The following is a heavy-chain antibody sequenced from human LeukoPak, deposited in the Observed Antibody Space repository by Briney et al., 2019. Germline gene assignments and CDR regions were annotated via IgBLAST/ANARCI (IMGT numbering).Heavy chain of an antibody. CDR2: IRSDGSAP. CDR3: ARYCSGGSCLIDY. D-gene: IGHD2-15*01. Sequence: GGSLRLSCAVSGFTFSEHWMHWVRQAPGKGLEWVSRIRSDGSAPRYADSVEGRFTISRDNAKNALFLQMNNLRADDTAVYYCARYCSGGSCLIDYWGQGTLVTVSS. J-gene: IGHJ4*02. CDR1: GFTFSEHW. V-gene: IGHV3-74*01.